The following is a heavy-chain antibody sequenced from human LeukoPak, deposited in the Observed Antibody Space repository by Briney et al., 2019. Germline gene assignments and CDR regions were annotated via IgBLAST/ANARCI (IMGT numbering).Heavy chain of an antibody. CDR3: ARGRQITMVRGVISKTFLFDY. J-gene: IGHJ4*02. Sequence: GASVKVSCKASGYNFTGYYLHWVRQAPGQGLEWMGWMNPNSGNTGYAQKFQGRVTMTRNTSISTAYMELSSLRSEDTAVYYCARGRQITMVRGVISKTFLFDYWGQGTLVTVSS. D-gene: IGHD3-10*01. CDR2: MNPNSGNT. CDR1: GYNFTGYY. V-gene: IGHV1-8*02.